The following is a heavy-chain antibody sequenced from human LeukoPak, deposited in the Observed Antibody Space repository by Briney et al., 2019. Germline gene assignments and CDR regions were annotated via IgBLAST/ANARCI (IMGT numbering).Heavy chain of an antibody. CDR2: INHSGST. V-gene: IGHV4-34*01. CDR3: ARDSLGAGTVGATSGY. D-gene: IGHD1-26*01. Sequence: SETLSLTCAVYGGSFSGYYWSWIRQPPGKGLEWIGEINHSGSTNYNPSLKSRVTISVDTSRNQFSLKLSSVTAADTAVYYCARDSLGAGTVGATSGYWGQGTLVTVSS. J-gene: IGHJ4*02. CDR1: GGSFSGYY.